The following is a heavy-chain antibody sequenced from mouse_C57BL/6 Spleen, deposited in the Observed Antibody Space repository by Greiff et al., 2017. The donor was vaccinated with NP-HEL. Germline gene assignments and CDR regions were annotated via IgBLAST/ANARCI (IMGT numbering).Heavy chain of an antibody. D-gene: IGHD1-1*01. V-gene: IGHV5-4*01. J-gene: IGHJ4*01. CDR1: GFTFSSYA. CDR2: ISDGGSYT. CDR3: ARDRQMTTVVAKAMDY. Sequence: DVQLVESGGGLVKPGGSLKLSCAASGFTFSSYAMSWVRQTPEKRLEWVATISDGGSYTYYPDNVKGRFTISRDNAKNNLYLQMSHLKSEDTAMYYCARDRQMTTVVAKAMDYWGQGTSGTVAS.